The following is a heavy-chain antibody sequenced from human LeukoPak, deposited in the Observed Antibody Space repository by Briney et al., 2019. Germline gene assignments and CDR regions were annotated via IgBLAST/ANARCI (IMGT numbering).Heavy chain of an antibody. CDR1: GYTFTSYR. J-gene: IGHJ4*02. V-gene: IGHV1-18*01. CDR3: ARQGYSGHSQGAADY. CDR2: ISAYNGNT. Sequence: GASVKVSCKASGYTFTSYRISWVRQAPGQGLEWMGWISAYNGNTNYAQKLQGRVTMTTDTSTSTAYMELRSLRSDDTAVYYCARQGYSGHSQGAADYWGQGTLVTVSS. D-gene: IGHD4-23*01.